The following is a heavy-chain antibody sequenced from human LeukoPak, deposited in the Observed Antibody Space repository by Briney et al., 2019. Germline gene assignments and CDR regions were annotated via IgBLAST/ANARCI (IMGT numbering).Heavy chain of an antibody. CDR1: GGSFSGYY. J-gene: IGHJ4*02. CDR3: ARGLRYSGYELDY. CDR2: INHSGST. D-gene: IGHD5-12*01. V-gene: IGHV4-34*01. Sequence: SETLSLTCAVYGGSFSGYYWSWIRQPPGKGLEWIGEINHSGSTNYNPSLKSRVTISVDTSKNQFSLKLSSVTVADTAVYYCARGLRYSGYELDYWGQGTLVTVSS.